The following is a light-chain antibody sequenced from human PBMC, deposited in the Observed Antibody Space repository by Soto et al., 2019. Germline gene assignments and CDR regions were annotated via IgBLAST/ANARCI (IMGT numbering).Light chain of an antibody. CDR2: LEGSGNY. CDR1: SGHSGYI. CDR3: ETWDSNTRV. V-gene: IGLV4-60*03. Sequence: QSVLTQSSSASASLGSSVKLTCTLSSGHSGYIIAWHQQQPGKAPRYLMKLEGSGNYNKGSGVPDRFSGSSSGADRYLTISNLQSEDEADYYCETWDSNTRVFGGGTQLTVL. J-gene: IGLJ3*02.